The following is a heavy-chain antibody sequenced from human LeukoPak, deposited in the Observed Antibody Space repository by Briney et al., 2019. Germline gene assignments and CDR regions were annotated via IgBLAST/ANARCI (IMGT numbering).Heavy chain of an antibody. J-gene: IGHJ4*02. Sequence: QTGGSLRLSCAASGFSFSSTWMTWVRQAPGKGLERVANINKDGSEKYYVDSVKGRFTISRDNAKNSLYLQMNSLRAEDTAVYYCARDQGWQQFDYWGQGTLVTVSS. CDR1: GFSFSSTW. CDR2: INKDGSEK. V-gene: IGHV3-7*05. D-gene: IGHD4-23*01. CDR3: ARDQGWQQFDY.